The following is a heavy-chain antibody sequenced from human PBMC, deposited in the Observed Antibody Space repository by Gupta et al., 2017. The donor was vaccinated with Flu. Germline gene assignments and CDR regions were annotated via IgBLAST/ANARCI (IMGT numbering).Heavy chain of an antibody. CDR3: ARLRVVWYCTNGVCQTKSDNWFDP. CDR1: GSTFTGYY. D-gene: IGHD2-8*01. J-gene: IGHJ5*02. Sequence: QVQLVQSGAEVKKPGASVKVSCKASGSTFTGYYMHWVRQAPGQGLVWMGWINPNSGGTNYAQNFQGRVTMTRDTSISTAYMELSRLRSDDTAVYYCARLRVVWYCTNGVCQTKSDNWFDPWGQGTLVTVSS. V-gene: IGHV1-2*02. CDR2: INPNSGGT.